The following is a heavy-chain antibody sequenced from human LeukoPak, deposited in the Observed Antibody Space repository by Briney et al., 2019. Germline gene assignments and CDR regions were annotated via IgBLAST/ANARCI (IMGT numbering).Heavy chain of an antibody. D-gene: IGHD4-23*01. CDR1: GFTFSSYW. CDR2: INGDGSST. CDR3: VRGTNSPGLDH. Sequence: GGSLRLSCAAPGFTFSSYWMYWVRQAPGKGLVWVSHINGDGSSTSYADSVKGRFTISRDNAKNTLYLQVSSLRADDTAVYYCVRGTNSPGLDHWGQGTLVTVSS. J-gene: IGHJ4*02. V-gene: IGHV3-74*01.